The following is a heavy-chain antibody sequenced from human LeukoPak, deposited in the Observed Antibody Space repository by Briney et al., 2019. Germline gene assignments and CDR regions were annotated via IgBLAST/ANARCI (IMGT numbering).Heavy chain of an antibody. CDR3: ARTVYYYDSSGYDDSFDI. Sequence: PGGSLRLSCAASGFTFSDYYMSWIRQAPGKGLEWVSHISRSGSTRYYADSLKGRFTISRDNAKNSLYLQMNSLRAEDTAVYCCARTVYYYDSSGYDDSFDIWGQGTMVTVSS. V-gene: IGHV3-11*01. D-gene: IGHD3-22*01. CDR1: GFTFSDYY. CDR2: ISRSGSTR. J-gene: IGHJ3*02.